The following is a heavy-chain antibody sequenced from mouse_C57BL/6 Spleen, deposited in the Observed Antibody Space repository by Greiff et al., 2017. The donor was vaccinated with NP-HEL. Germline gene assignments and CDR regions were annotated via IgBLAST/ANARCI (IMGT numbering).Heavy chain of an antibody. D-gene: IGHD1-1*01. Sequence: EVHLVESGPELVKPGASVKISCKASGYSFTDYNMNWVKQSNGKSLEWIGVINPNYGTTSYNQKFKGKATLTVDQSSSTAYMQLNSLTSEDSAVYYCARFYGSSYWYFDVWGTGTTVTVSS. J-gene: IGHJ1*03. CDR1: GYSFTDYN. CDR3: ARFYGSSYWYFDV. V-gene: IGHV1-39*01. CDR2: INPNYGTT.